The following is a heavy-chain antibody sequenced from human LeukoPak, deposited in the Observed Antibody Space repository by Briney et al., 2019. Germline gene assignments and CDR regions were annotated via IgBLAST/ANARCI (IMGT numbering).Heavy chain of an antibody. CDR1: GGSISSSSYY. V-gene: IGHV4-39*07. CDR3: ARGGDCYSSACPFDY. D-gene: IGHD2-21*02. J-gene: IGHJ4*02. CDR2: IYYTGST. Sequence: SETLSLTCTVSGGSISSSSYYWGWIRQPPGKGLEWIGSIYYTGSTDCNPSLKSRVTISLDTSNNQFSLKLSSVTAADTAVYYCARGGDCYSSACPFDYWGQGTLVTVSS.